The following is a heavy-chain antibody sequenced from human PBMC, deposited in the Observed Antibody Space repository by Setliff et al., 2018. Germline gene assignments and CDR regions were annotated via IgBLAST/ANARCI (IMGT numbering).Heavy chain of an antibody. D-gene: IGHD1-1*01. CDR1: GDTLTTYA. V-gene: IGHV1-69*13. Sequence: SVKVSCKASGDTLTTYAIHWVRQAPGQGLEWMGMIIPIFGSPHYAQRFQDRVIITADVSTRTAYMDLSSLRSGDTAIYYCARDSQLGFYYFDSWGRGTLVTVPQ. CDR2: IIPIFGSP. CDR3: ARDSQLGFYYFDS. J-gene: IGHJ4*02.